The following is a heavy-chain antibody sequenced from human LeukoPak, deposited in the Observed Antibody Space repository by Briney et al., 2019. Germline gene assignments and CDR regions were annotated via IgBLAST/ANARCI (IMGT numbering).Heavy chain of an antibody. D-gene: IGHD6-19*01. CDR2: ISSNGGST. Sequence: PGGSLRLSCSASGFTFSSYAMHWVRQAPGKGLEYVSAISSNGGSTYYADSVKGRFAISRDNSKNTLYLQMSSLRAEDTAVYYCVKTQQWLPRTDAFDIWGQGTMVTVSS. CDR3: VKTQQWLPRTDAFDI. J-gene: IGHJ3*02. V-gene: IGHV3-64D*06. CDR1: GFTFSSYA.